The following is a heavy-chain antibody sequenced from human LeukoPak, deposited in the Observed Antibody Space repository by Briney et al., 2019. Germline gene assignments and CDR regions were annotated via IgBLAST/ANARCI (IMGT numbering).Heavy chain of an antibody. V-gene: IGHV4-61*02. CDR1: GGSISSGSYY. D-gene: IGHD6-13*01. CDR2: IYTSGST. CDR3: ARSAAAGTVDYYYYYYMDV. Sequence: SETLSLTCTVSGGSISSGSYYWSWIRQPAGKGLEWIGRIYTSGSTNYNPSLKSRVTISVDTSKNQFSLKLRSVTAAGTAVYYCARSAAAGTVDYYYYYYMDVWGKGTTVTVSS. J-gene: IGHJ6*03.